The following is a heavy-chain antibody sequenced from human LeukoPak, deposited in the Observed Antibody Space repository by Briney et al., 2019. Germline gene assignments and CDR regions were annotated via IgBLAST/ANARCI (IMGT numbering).Heavy chain of an antibody. CDR2: ISSSVTTV. Sequence: GGSLRLSCAASGFTFRDYYMAWIRQAPGKGLEWVSHISSSVTTVYYADSVRGRFTLSRDNAKNSLHLQMNSLRAEDTALYYCARDSGGYFGSGSYVDYWGQGTLVTVSS. J-gene: IGHJ4*02. D-gene: IGHD3-10*01. V-gene: IGHV3-11*01. CDR1: GFTFRDYY. CDR3: ARDSGGYFGSGSYVDY.